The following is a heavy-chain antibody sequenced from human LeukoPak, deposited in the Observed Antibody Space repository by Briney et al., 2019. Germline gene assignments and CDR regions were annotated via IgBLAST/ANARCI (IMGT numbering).Heavy chain of an antibody. D-gene: IGHD3-22*01. CDR3: AQDIPIEQVPGLGPGS. CDR1: GFSLSNYG. J-gene: IGHJ4*02. Sequence: GGSLRLSCAVSGFSLSNYGIHWVRQAPGKGLEWVTFMQYDGSVEFCADSVKGRFTMSRNNSRNTAFLQMSGLRSEDTAVYFCAQDIPIEQVPGLGPGSWGRGTLVTVSS. V-gene: IGHV3-30*02. CDR2: MQYDGSVE.